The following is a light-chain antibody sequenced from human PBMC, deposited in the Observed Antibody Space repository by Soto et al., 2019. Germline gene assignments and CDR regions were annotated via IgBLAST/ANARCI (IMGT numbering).Light chain of an antibody. J-gene: IGKJ2*01. CDR2: GAS. CDR1: ETVRTN. V-gene: IGKV3-15*01. CDR3: QQYYNWPPYT. Sequence: IVMTQSPATLSVSPGERVTLSCRASETVRTNLAWFQQKPGQTPRLLIFGASNRATGIPTRFTGSGSATEFTLTIGSLQAEDLAVYYCQQYYNWPPYTFGQGTKLEIK.